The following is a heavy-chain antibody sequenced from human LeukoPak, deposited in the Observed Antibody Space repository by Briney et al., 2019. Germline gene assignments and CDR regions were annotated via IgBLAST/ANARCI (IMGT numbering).Heavy chain of an antibody. V-gene: IGHV4-39*01. J-gene: IGHJ6*03. CDR2: IYYSGST. CDR3: ARDGSGSYYYYYYYMDV. D-gene: IGHD3-10*01. Sequence: SETLSLTCTVSGGSISSSSYYWGWIRQPPGKGLEWIGSIYYSGSTYYNPSLKSRVTISVDTSKNQFSLKLSSVTAADTAVYYCARDGSGSYYYYYYYMDVWGKGTTVTVSS. CDR1: GGSISSSSYY.